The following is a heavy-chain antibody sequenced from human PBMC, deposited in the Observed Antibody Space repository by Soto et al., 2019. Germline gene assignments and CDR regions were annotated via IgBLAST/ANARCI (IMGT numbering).Heavy chain of an antibody. CDR1: GNTFSNYY. J-gene: IGHJ6*02. Sequence: ASVKVSCKASGNTFSNYYIHWVRQAPGQGLEWMGTINPSGGHTTYAQKFQGRVTITADKSTSTAYMELSSLKATDTAMYYCARHAYDFWSGHPNPRYYYGMDVWGQGTTVTVSS. CDR3: ARHAYDFWSGHPNPRYYYGMDV. V-gene: IGHV1-46*01. D-gene: IGHD3-3*01. CDR2: INPSGGHT.